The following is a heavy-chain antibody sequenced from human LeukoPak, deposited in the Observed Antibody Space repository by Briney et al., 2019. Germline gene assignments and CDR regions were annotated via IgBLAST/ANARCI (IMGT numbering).Heavy chain of an antibody. Sequence: SETLSLTCTVSGGSISSYYWSWIRQPPGKGLKWIGYIYYSGSTNYNPSLKSRVTISVDTSKNQFSLKLSSVAAADTAVYYCARHAITMVRGVILPWFDPWGQGTLVTVSS. CDR2: IYYSGST. CDR3: ARHAITMVRGVILPWFDP. D-gene: IGHD3-10*01. J-gene: IGHJ5*02. V-gene: IGHV4-59*08. CDR1: GGSISSYY.